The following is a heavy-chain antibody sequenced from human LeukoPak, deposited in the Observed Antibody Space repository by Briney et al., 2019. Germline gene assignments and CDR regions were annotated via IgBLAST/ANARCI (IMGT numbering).Heavy chain of an antibody. J-gene: IGHJ4*02. CDR3: ARSWGSSWSPLDY. CDR1: GGSFSGYY. D-gene: IGHD6-13*01. CDR2: INHSGST. V-gene: IGHV4-34*01. Sequence: SETLSLTCAVYGGSFSGYYWSWIRQPPGKGLEWIGEINHSGSTNYNPSLKSRVTISVDTSKNQFSLKLSSVTAADTAVYYCARSWGSSWSPLDYWGQGTVVRVSS.